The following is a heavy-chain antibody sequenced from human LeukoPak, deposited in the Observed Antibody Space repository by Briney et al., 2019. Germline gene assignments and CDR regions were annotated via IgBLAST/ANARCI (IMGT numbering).Heavy chain of an antibody. CDR1: GFTFSGYW. V-gene: IGHV3-7*01. J-gene: IGHJ4*02. D-gene: IGHD1-1*01. CDR3: VRARWTDVAI. Sequence: GSLRLSCAGSGFTFSGYWMTWVRQAPGKGLEWVANINLDGSGKDYVDSVKGRFAISRDNAKNSLSLQMNSLRAEDTAVYYCVRARWTDVAIWGQGTLVTVSS. CDR2: INLDGSGK.